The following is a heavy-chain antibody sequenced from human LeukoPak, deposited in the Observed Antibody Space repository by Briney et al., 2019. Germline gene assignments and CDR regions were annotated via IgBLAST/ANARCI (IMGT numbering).Heavy chain of an antibody. V-gene: IGHV3-48*02. D-gene: IGHD1-26*01. CDR3: ARGPYRWEQAD. CDR1: GFTFSSYS. Sequence: KPGGSLRLSCAASGFTFSSYSMNWVRQAPGKGLEWVSYISSSSTIYYADSVKGRFTISRDNAKNSLYLQMNSLRDEDTAVYYCARGPYRWEQADWGQGTLVTVSS. J-gene: IGHJ4*02. CDR2: ISSSSTI.